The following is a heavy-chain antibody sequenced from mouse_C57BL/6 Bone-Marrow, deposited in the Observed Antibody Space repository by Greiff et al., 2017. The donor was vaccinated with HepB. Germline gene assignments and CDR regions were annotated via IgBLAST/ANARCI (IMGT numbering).Heavy chain of an antibody. V-gene: IGHV14-1*01. Sequence: VHVKQSGAELVRPGASVKLSCTASGFNIKDYYMHWVKQRPEQGLEWIGRIDPEDGDTEYAPKFQGKATMTADTSSNTAYLQLSSLTSEDTAVYYCTVYYGPLNFDYWGQGTTLTVSS. J-gene: IGHJ2*01. CDR1: GFNIKDYY. CDR2: IDPEDGDT. CDR3: TVYYGPLNFDY. D-gene: IGHD1-1*01.